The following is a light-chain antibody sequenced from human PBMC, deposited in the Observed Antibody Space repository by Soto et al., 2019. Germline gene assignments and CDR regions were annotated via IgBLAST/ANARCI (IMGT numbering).Light chain of an antibody. J-gene: IGKJ2*01. CDR3: QQYNNWPYT. Sequence: EIVVTQSQVTLSVYPGERATLSCSASLSVSSNLAWYQQKPGQAPRLLIYGASTRATGIPARFSGSGSGTEFTLTISSLQSEDFAVYYCQQYNNWPYTFGQGTKLEIK. CDR2: GAS. V-gene: IGKV3-15*01. CDR1: LSVSSN.